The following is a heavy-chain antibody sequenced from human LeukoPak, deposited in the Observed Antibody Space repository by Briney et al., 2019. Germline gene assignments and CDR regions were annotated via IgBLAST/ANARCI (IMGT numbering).Heavy chain of an antibody. Sequence: PGGSLRLSCAASGFTFSSYAMSWVRQAPGKGLEWVSAISGSGGSTYYADSVKGRFTISRDNSKNTLYLQMNSLRAEDTAVYYCARTYGDYASYYYYYYMDVWGKGTTVTVSS. J-gene: IGHJ6*03. CDR1: GFTFSSYA. D-gene: IGHD4-17*01. CDR2: ISGSGGST. V-gene: IGHV3-23*01. CDR3: ARTYGDYASYYYYYYMDV.